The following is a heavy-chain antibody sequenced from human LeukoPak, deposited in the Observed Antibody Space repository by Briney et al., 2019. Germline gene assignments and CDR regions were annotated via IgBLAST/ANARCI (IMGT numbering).Heavy chain of an antibody. CDR3: TTDVVVGAFDY. CDR1: GFTFSNAW. D-gene: IGHD1-26*01. V-gene: IGHV3-15*01. CDR2: IKSKTDGGTT. J-gene: IGHJ4*02. Sequence: GGSLRLSCAASGFTFSNAWMSWVRQAPGKGLEWVGRIKSKTDGGTTDYAAPVKGRFTISGDDSKNTLYLQMNSLKTEDTAVYYCTTDVVVGAFDYWGQGTLVTVSS.